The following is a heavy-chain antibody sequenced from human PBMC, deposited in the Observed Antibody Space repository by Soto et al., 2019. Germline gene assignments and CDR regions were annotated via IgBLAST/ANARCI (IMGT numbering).Heavy chain of an antibody. Sequence: QVQLVQSGAEVKKPGSSVKVSCKASGGTFSSYTISWVRQAPGQGLEWMGRIIPILGIANYAQKFQGRVTITADKSTSTAYMELSSLRSEDTAVYYCAREGYSGYEWAFDYWGQGTLVTVSS. D-gene: IGHD5-12*01. V-gene: IGHV1-69*08. CDR3: AREGYSGYEWAFDY. CDR1: GGTFSSYT. J-gene: IGHJ4*02. CDR2: IIPILGIA.